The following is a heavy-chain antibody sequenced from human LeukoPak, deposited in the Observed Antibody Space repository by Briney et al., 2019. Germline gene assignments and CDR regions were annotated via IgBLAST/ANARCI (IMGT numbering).Heavy chain of an antibody. J-gene: IGHJ4*02. V-gene: IGHV1-2*02. D-gene: IGHD3-9*01. CDR3: ARVDLLTGYYFFDY. CDR2: INPNSGGT. Sequence: EASVKVSCKASGYTFTGYYMHWVRQAPGQGLEWMGWINPNSGGTNYAQKFQGRVTMTRDTSTSTAYMELRSLGSDETAVYYCARVDLLTGYYFFDYWGQGTLVTVSS. CDR1: GYTFTGYY.